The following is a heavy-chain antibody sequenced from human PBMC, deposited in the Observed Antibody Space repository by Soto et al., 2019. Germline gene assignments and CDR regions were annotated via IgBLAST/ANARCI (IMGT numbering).Heavy chain of an antibody. V-gene: IGHV4-59*01. CDR3: AREVGGSYFDY. CDR2: IYYSGST. Sequence: SETLSLTCTVSGGSISSYYWNWIRQPPGKGLEWIGYIYYSGSTNYNPSLKSRVTISVDTSKNQFSLKLNSVTAADTAVYYCAREVGGSYFDYWGQGTLVTVSS. J-gene: IGHJ4*02. D-gene: IGHD1-26*01. CDR1: GGSISSYY.